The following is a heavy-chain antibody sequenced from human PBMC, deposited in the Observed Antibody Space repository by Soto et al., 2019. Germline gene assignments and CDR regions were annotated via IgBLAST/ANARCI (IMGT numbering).Heavy chain of an antibody. CDR2: INHSGST. V-gene: IGHV4-34*01. D-gene: IGHD3-3*01. Sequence: SETLSLTCAVYGGSFSGYYWSWIRQPPGKGLEWIGEINHSGSTNYNPSHKSRVTISVDTSKNQFSLKLSSVTAADTAVYYCARDRHDFWSGYSYNWLDPWGQGTLVTVYS. CDR3: ARDRHDFWSGYSYNWLDP. CDR1: GGSFSGYY. J-gene: IGHJ5*02.